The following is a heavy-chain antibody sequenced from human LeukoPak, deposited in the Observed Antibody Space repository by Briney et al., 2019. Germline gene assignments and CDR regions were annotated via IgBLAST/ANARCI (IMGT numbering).Heavy chain of an antibody. D-gene: IGHD2-15*01. CDR3: ANPVVAAVDY. CDR1: GFTFSSYA. V-gene: IGHV3-23*01. CDR2: ISGSGGST. Sequence: GGSLRLSCAASGFTFSSYAMSWVRQAPGKGLEWVSAISGSGGSTYYADSVKGRFTISRDNSKNTLYLQMNSLRAEDTAVHYCANPVVAAVDYWGQGTLVTVSS. J-gene: IGHJ4*02.